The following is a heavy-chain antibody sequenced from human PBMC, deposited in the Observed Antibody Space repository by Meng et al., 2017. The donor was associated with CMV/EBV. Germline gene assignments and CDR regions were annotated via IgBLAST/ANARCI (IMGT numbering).Heavy chain of an antibody. CDR3: ARGGIAAAGPFDY. CDR2: INHSGST. CDR1: GGSFSGYY. J-gene: IGHJ4*02. Sequence: HVQRQQWGAGLLTPSETLSLTCAVYGGSFSGYYWSWIRQPPGKGLEWIGEINHSGSTNYNPSLKSRVTISVDTSKNQFSLKLSSVTAADTAVYYCARGGIAAAGPFDYWGQGTLVTVSS. V-gene: IGHV4-34*01. D-gene: IGHD6-13*01.